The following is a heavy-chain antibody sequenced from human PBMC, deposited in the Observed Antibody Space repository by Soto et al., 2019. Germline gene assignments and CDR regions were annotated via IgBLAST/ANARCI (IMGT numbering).Heavy chain of an antibody. V-gene: IGHV1-69*01. CDR1: GGTFSSYA. D-gene: IGHD3-10*01. CDR2: IIPIFGTA. Sequence: QVQLVQSGAEVKKPGSSVTVSCKASGGTFSSYAISWVRQAPGQGLEWMGGIIPIFGTANYAQKFQGRVTITADESTSTAYMELSSLRSEDTAVYYCARSRFALESGKVRAPNWFDPWGQGTLVTVSS. J-gene: IGHJ5*02. CDR3: ARSRFALESGKVRAPNWFDP.